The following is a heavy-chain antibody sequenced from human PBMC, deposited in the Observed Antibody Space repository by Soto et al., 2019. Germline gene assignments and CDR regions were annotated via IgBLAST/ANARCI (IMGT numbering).Heavy chain of an antibody. J-gene: IGHJ4*02. D-gene: IGHD6-13*01. V-gene: IGHV1-18*01. CDR2: ISAYNGNT. CDR3: ARDPSGYSSSWYFY. Sequence: QVQLVQSGAEVKKPGASVKVSCKASGYTFTSYGISWVRQAPGQGLEWMGWISAYNGNTNYAQKLQGRVNMSTDTSTSTAYMELRSLRSDDTAVSYCARDPSGYSSSWYFYWGQGTLVTVSS. CDR1: GYTFTSYG.